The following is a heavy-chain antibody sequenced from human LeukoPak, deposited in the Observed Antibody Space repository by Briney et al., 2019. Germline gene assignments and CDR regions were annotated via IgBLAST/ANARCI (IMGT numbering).Heavy chain of an antibody. CDR1: GFTFSSYW. V-gene: IGHV3-7*01. CDR3: ARDAGYYDSSGYSDY. CDR2: IKQDGSEK. Sequence: GGSLRLSCAASGFTFSSYWMSWVRQAPGKGLEWVANIKQDGSEKYYVDSVKGRFTISRDYAKNSLYLQMNSLRAEDTAVYYCARDAGYYDSSGYSDYWGQGTLVTVSS. J-gene: IGHJ4*02. D-gene: IGHD3-22*01.